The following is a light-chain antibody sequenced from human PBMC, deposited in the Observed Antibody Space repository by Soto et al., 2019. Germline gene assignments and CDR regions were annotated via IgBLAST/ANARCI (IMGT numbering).Light chain of an antibody. V-gene: IGKV1-5*03. J-gene: IGKJ4*01. CDR1: QNINTW. CDR2: EAS. Sequence: DIQMTQSPSTLSASVGDRVTITCRASQNINTWLAWYQQKPGQAPNLLIYEASRLEKGAPSSFSGSGSGTEFTLTISSLQPDDFATYYCQQYDSSPLTFGGGTKVEIK. CDR3: QQYDSSPLT.